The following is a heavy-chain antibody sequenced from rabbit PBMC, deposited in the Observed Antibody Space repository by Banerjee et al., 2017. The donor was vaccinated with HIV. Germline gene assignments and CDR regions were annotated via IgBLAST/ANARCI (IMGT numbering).Heavy chain of an antibody. CDR2: IDTGSSSSS. CDR1: GFSFSSSYW. J-gene: IGHJ4*01. D-gene: IGHD4-1*01. CDR3: ARDLAGVIGWNFNL. V-gene: IGHV1S45*01. Sequence: QEQLEESGGDLVKPEGSLTLTCTASGFSFSSSYWICWVRQAPGKGLEWIACIDTGSSSSSYYASWAKGRFTISKTSSTTVTLQMTSLTAADTATYFCARDLAGVIGWNFNLWGPGTL.